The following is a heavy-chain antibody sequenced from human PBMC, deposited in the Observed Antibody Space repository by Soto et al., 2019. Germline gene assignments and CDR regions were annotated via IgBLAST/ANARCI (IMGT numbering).Heavy chain of an antibody. CDR1: GGTFSSYA. CDR3: AGHVPAAGYYYGMDV. V-gene: IGHV1-69*12. Sequence: QVQLVQSGAEVKKPGSSVKVSCKASGGTFSSYAISWVRQAPGQGLEWMGGIIPIFGTANYAQKFQGRVTVTEDESTSTAYMEMSSLRSEDRAVYYCAGHVPAAGYYYGMDVWGQGTTVTVSS. J-gene: IGHJ6*02. CDR2: IIPIFGTA. D-gene: IGHD2-2*01.